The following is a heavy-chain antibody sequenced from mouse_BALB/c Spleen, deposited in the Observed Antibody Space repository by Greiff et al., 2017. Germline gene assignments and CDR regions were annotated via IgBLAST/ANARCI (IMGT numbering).Heavy chain of an antibody. CDR1: GFSLTSYG. D-gene: IGHD2-4*01. CDR3: ARFYYDYAY. V-gene: IGHV2-9*02. CDR2: IWAGGST. J-gene: IGHJ3*01. Sequence: QVQLKESGPGLVAPSQSLSITCTVSGFSLTSYGVHWVRQPPGKGLEWLGVIWAGGSTNYNSALMSRLSISKDNSKSQVFLKMNSLQTDDTAMYYCARFYYDYAYWGQGTLVTVSA.